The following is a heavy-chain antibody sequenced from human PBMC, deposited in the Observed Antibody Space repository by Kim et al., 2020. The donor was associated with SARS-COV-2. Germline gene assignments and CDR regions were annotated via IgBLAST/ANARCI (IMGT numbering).Heavy chain of an antibody. CDR3: AKDYCSSTSCYPFDY. J-gene: IGHJ4*02. V-gene: IGHV3-30*18. D-gene: IGHD2-2*01. Sequence: GGSLRLSCAASGFTFSSYGMHWVRQAPGKGLEWVAVISYDGSNKYYADSVKGRFTISRDNSKNTLYLQMNSLRAEDTAVYYCAKDYCSSTSCYPFDYWGRGTLVTVSS. CDR2: ISYDGSNK. CDR1: GFTFSSYG.